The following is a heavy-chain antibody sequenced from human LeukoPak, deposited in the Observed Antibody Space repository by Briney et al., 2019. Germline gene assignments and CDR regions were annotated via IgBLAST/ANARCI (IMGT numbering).Heavy chain of an antibody. CDR3: ARDLVVVPAAIGY. Sequence: KPGGSLRLSCAASGFTFSSYSMNWVRQAPGKGPEWVSSISSSSSYIYYADSVKGRFTISRDNAKNSLYLQMNSLRAEDTAVYYCARDLVVVPAAIGYWGQGTLVTVSS. CDR1: GFTFSSYS. D-gene: IGHD2-2*01. J-gene: IGHJ4*02. V-gene: IGHV3-21*01. CDR2: ISSSSSYI.